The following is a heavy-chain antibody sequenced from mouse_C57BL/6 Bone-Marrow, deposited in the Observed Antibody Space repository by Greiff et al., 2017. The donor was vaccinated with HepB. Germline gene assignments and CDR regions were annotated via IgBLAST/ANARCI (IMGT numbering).Heavy chain of an antibody. CDR3: TPHYYGSSYGAMDY. D-gene: IGHD1-1*01. V-gene: IGHV14-4*01. Sequence: EVMLVESGAELVRPGASVKLSCTASGFNIKDDYMHWVKQRPEQGLEWIGWIDPENGDTEYASKFQGKATITADTSSNTAYLQLSSLTSEDTAVYYCTPHYYGSSYGAMDYWGQGTSVTVSS. CDR1: GFNIKDDY. CDR2: IDPENGDT. J-gene: IGHJ4*01.